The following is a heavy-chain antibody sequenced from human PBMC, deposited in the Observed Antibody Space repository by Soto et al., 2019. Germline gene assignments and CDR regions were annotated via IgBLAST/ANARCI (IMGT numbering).Heavy chain of an antibody. D-gene: IGHD4-17*01. J-gene: IGHJ4*02. CDR1: GYTFTGYY. V-gene: IGHV1-2*04. CDR2: INPNSGGT. CDR3: ARGTNGDYHNFDY. Sequence: QVQLVQSGAEVKNPGASVKVSCKASGYTFTGYYMHWVRQAPGQGLEWMGWINPNSGGTNYAQKFQGWVTMTRDKSISTAYMEMSRLRSDDTAVYYCARGTNGDYHNFDYWGQGTLVTVSS.